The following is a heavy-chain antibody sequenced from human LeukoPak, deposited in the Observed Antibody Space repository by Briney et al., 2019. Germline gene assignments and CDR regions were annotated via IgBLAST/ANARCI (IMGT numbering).Heavy chain of an antibody. V-gene: IGHV3-7*04. CDR1: GFTFSSYW. D-gene: IGHD4-17*01. CDR2: IKQDGSEK. Sequence: GGSLRLSCAASGFTFSSYWMSWVRQAPGKGLEWVDNIKQDGSEKYYVDSVKGRFTISRDNAKNSLYLQMNSLRAEDTAVYYCARALKGDYVPFDCWGQGGLVGVCS. J-gene: IGHJ4*02. CDR3: ARALKGDYVPFDC.